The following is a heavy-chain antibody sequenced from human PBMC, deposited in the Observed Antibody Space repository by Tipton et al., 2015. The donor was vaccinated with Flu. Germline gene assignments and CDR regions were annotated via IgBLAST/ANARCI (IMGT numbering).Heavy chain of an antibody. D-gene: IGHD2-15*01. CDR1: GFTFSSYW. V-gene: IGHV4-4*07. CDR3: ARVVGQGKDYFDY. Sequence: LRLSCAASGFTFSSYWMSWVRQPAGKGLEWIGRLHTSWGSTYNSSLKSRVTMSFDTSKNQFSLKLSSVTAADTAVYYCARVVGQGKDYFDYWGQGTLVTVSS. CDR2: LHTSWGS. J-gene: IGHJ4*02.